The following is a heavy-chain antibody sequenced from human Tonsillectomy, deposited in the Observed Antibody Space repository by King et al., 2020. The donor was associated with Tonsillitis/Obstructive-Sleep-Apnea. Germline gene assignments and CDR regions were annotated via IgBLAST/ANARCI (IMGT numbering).Heavy chain of an antibody. CDR2: IIPIFRTA. J-gene: IGHJ6*03. CDR3: ALCPEGDYYYYMDV. V-gene: IGHV1-69*01. Sequence: QLVQSGADVKKPGSSVKVSCNASGCTFSSYVISWVRQAPGQGLEWMGGIIPIFRTANYAQKFQGRVTIAADDSTRTAYMELSSLRSEDTAVYYCALCPEGDYYYYMDVWGKGTTVTVSS. D-gene: IGHD3-16*01. CDR1: GCTFSSYV.